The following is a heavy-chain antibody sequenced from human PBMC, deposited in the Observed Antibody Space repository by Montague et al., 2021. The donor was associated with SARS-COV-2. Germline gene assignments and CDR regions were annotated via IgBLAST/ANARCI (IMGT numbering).Heavy chain of an antibody. CDR2: IYYSGST. Sequence: SETLSLTCTVSGGAISSSSYYWGWIRQPPGKGLEWIGSIYYSGSTYYNPSLKSRVTISVDTSKNQFSLKLSSVTAADTAVYYCARDTRITMLVVVNRYGMDVWGQGTTGAGSS. CDR3: ARDTRITMLVVVNRYGMDV. CDR1: GGAISSSSYY. J-gene: IGHJ6*02. V-gene: IGHV4-39*07. D-gene: IGHD3-22*01.